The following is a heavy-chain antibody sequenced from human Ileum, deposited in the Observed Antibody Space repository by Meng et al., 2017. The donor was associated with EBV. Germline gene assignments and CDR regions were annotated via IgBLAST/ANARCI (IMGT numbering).Heavy chain of an antibody. J-gene: IGHJ4*02. CDR2: IYYSGTT. CDR1: GHYISTTIW. CDR3: ARNSESGSYINY. Sequence: VLMEESGPGVVKTSDTLALTRAVSGHYISTTIWWGWIRQPPGKGLEWIGHIYYSGTTYNNPYLKSRVTMSRDPSKNQFSLKLSSVTAVDTAVYYCARNSESGSYINYWGLGTLVTVSS. D-gene: IGHD1-26*01. V-gene: IGHV4-28*01.